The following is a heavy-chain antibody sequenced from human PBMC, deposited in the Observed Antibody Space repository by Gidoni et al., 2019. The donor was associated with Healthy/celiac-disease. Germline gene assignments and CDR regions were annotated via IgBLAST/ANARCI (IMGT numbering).Heavy chain of an antibody. CDR3: AREESSSSSSSGGYYYYGMDV. V-gene: IGHV1-69*01. CDR2: IIPTFGTA. D-gene: IGHD6-6*01. CDR1: GGTFSSYA. J-gene: IGHJ6*02. Sequence: QVQLVQSGAEVKKPGSSVKVSCKASGGTFSSYAISWVPQAPGQGLEWMGGIIPTFGTANYAQKFQGRVTITADESTSTAYMELSSLRSEDTAVYYCAREESSSSSSSGGYYYYGMDVWGQGTTVTVSS.